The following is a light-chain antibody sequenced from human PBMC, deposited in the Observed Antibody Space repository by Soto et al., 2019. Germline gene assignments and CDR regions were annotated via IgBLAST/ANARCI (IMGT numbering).Light chain of an antibody. J-gene: IGKJ1*01. CDR3: MQGTLWPWT. Sequence: DVVITHSPLSLPVTLGQPASISCSSSQILVDRDGKTYFNWYQWRPGQPPRRLIYKISYRDSGVPDRFSGSGSGTYFTLQISRVEAEDVGFYYCMQGTLWPWTFGQGTKVDIK. CDR1: QILVDRDGKTY. CDR2: KIS. V-gene: IGKV2-30*01.